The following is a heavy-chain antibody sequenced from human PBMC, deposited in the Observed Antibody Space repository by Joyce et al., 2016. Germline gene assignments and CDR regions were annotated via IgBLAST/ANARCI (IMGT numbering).Heavy chain of an antibody. V-gene: IGHV3-21*01. CDR1: GCTFSNYN. CDR2: INSGTTYK. J-gene: IGHJ4*02. CDR3: ARDLGYFDY. Sequence: EVHLVESGGGLVKPGGSLRLSCAASGCTFSNYNMNWVRQAPGKGLEWVSSINSGTTYKYYADSGQGRFTISRDNAKNSLYLQMNSLRAEDTAVYYCARDLGYFDYWGQGTLVTVSS.